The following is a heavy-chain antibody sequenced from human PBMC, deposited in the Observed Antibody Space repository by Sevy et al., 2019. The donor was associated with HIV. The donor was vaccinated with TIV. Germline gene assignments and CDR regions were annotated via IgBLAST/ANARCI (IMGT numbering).Heavy chain of an antibody. V-gene: IGHV1-2*04. CDR3: ARGSSVSRITMIVVVMDLDAFDI. J-gene: IGHJ3*02. CDR2: INPNSGGT. CDR1: GYTFTGYY. D-gene: IGHD3-22*01. Sequence: ASVKVSCKASGYTFTGYYMHWVRQAPGQGLEWMGWINPNSGGTNYAQKFQGWVTMTRDTSISTAYIELSRLGSVDTAVYYCARGSSVSRITMIVVVMDLDAFDIWGQGTMVTVSS.